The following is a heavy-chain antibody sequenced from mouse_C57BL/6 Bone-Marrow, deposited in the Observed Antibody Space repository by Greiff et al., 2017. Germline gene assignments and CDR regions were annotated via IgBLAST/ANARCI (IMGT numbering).Heavy chain of an antibody. D-gene: IGHD2-5*01. CDR3: ARGYYSNYDYAMDY. V-gene: IGHV7-3*01. CDR2: IRNKANGYTT. CDR1: GFTFTDYY. J-gene: IGHJ4*01. Sequence: LVESGGGLVQPGGSLSLSCAASGFTFTDYYMSWVRQPPGKALEWLGFIRNKANGYTTEYSASVKGRFTISRDNSQSILYLQMNALRAEDSATYYCARGYYSNYDYAMDYWGQGTSVTVSS.